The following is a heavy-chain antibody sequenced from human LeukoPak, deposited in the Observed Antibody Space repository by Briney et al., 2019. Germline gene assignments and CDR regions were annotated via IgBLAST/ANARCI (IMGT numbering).Heavy chain of an antibody. V-gene: IGHV3-64D*06. Sequence: PGGSLRLSCAASGFTLTWHVMHWVRQAPGKALEYVSFIHHNGEMTPYAESVRGRFTVSRDNSKNTLFLELSSLRTDDTAVYYCVRDMSGKYSFDYWGQGTLVIVST. D-gene: IGHD1-26*01. CDR1: GFTLTWHV. CDR2: IHHNGEMT. CDR3: VRDMSGKYSFDY. J-gene: IGHJ4*02.